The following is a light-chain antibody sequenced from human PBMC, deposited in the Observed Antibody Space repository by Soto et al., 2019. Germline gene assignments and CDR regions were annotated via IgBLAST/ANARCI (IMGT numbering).Light chain of an antibody. Sequence: DIQMTQSPSALSASVGDSVTITCRASQSVSTWLVWYQQKPGKAPKLLIYKASSVESGVPSRFSGSGSGATFTLTISSLQPDDFATYYCQQYYSYSRTFGQGTKVEIK. CDR1: QSVSTW. J-gene: IGKJ1*01. V-gene: IGKV1-5*03. CDR3: QQYYSYSRT. CDR2: KAS.